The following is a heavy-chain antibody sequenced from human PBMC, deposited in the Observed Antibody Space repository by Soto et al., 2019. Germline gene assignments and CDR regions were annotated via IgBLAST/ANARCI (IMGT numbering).Heavy chain of an antibody. J-gene: IGHJ4*02. CDR2: ISSSSSYI. D-gene: IGHD3-10*01. Sequence: GGSLRLSCAASGFTFSSYSMNWVRQAPGKGLEWVSSISSSSSYIYYADSVKGRFTISRDNAKNSLYLQMNSLRAEDTAVYYCAARIPYYYGSGSYYNVDYWGQGTLVTVSS. V-gene: IGHV3-21*01. CDR3: AARIPYYYGSGSYYNVDY. CDR1: GFTFSSYS.